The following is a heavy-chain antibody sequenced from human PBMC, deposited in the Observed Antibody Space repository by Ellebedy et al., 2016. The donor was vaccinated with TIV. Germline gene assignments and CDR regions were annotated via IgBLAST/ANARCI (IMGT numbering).Heavy chain of an antibody. CDR3: ARGNWYFDL. V-gene: IGHV3-30-3*01. CDR1: GFTFSSYA. Sequence: GESLKISCAASGFTFSSYAMHWVRQAPGKGLEWVAVISYDGSNKYYADSVKGRFTISRDNSKNTLYLQMNSLRAEDTAVYYCARGNWYFDLWGRGTLVTVSS. J-gene: IGHJ2*01. CDR2: ISYDGSNK.